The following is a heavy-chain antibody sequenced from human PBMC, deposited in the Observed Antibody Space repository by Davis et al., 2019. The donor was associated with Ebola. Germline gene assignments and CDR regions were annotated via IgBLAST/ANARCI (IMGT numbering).Heavy chain of an antibody. D-gene: IGHD3-22*01. V-gene: IGHV3-23*01. Sequence: GESLKISCTASGFTFGDYAMSWFRQAPGKGLEWVSAISGSGGSTYYADSVKGRFTISRDNSKNTLYLQMNSLRAEDTAVYYCARPLYYYDSSGYSYYFDYWGQGTLVTVSS. CDR1: GFTFGDYA. CDR3: ARPLYYYDSSGYSYYFDY. CDR2: ISGSGGST. J-gene: IGHJ4*02.